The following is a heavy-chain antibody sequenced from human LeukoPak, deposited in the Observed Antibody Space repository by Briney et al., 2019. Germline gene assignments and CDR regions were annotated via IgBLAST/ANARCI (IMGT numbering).Heavy chain of an antibody. V-gene: IGHV3-23*01. CDR1: GFTFSRHG. Sequence: PGGSLRLSCVASGFTFSRHGMNWVRQAPGKGLEWVSGISPSGDIKYYVDSVKGRFTVSRDNSKNTLYLQINSLRDEDTAVYYCAKEGDGDYFSDAFDIWGQGTMVTVSS. CDR3: AKEGDGDYFSDAFDI. D-gene: IGHD4-17*01. CDR2: ISPSGDIK. J-gene: IGHJ3*02.